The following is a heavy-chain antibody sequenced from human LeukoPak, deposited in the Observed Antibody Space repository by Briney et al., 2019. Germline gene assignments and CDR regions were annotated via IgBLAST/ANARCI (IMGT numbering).Heavy chain of an antibody. D-gene: IGHD5-24*01. CDR3: ARHHGEMATIAFDY. CDR1: GGSTSSYY. J-gene: IGHJ4*02. V-gene: IGHV4-59*08. CDR2: IYYSGST. Sequence: SETLSLTCTVSGGSTSSYYWSWIRQPPGKGQEWIGYIYYSGSTNYNPSLKSRVTISVDTSKNQFSLKLSSVTAADTAVYYCARHHGEMATIAFDYWGQGTLVTVSS.